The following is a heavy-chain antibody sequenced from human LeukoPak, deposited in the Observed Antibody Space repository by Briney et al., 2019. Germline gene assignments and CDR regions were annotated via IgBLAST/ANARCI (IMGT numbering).Heavy chain of an antibody. J-gene: IGHJ4*02. CDR1: GFSFSSYW. D-gene: IGHD1-26*01. CDR2: IKQDGSDK. Sequence: GGSLRLSCLDSGFSFSSYWMSWVRQAPGKGLEWVANIKQDGSDKQYVDSVKGRFSISRDNAKNSLYLQMDSLRAEDTAVYYCARDKIVGATFFDSWGQGTLVTVSS. V-gene: IGHV3-7*01. CDR3: ARDKIVGATFFDS.